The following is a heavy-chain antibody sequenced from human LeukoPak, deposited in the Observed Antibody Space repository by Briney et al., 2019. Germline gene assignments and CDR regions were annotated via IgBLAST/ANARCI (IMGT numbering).Heavy chain of an antibody. D-gene: IGHD3-22*01. CDR2: LSFDGSNK. Sequence: PGRSLRLSCAASGFNFSTFGMHWVRQAPGKGLEWVAVLSFDGSNKYYADSVKGRFTISRDNSKNTLYLEMNSLRVEDTAVYYCAKVTTSSGYYSRFDHWGQGTLVTVSS. J-gene: IGHJ4*02. V-gene: IGHV3-30*18. CDR1: GFNFSTFG. CDR3: AKVTTSSGYYSRFDH.